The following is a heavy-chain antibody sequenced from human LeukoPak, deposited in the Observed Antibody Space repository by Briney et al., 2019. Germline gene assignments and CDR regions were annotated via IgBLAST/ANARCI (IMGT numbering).Heavy chain of an antibody. V-gene: IGHV4-59*01. CDR3: ARAAELGIRGYWYFDL. D-gene: IGHD7-27*01. CDR1: GGSISSYY. Sequence: PSETLSLTCTVSGGSISSYYWSWIRQPPGKGLEWIGYIYYSGSTNYNPSLKSRVTISVDTSKNQFSLKLSSVTAADTAVYYCARAAELGIRGYWYFDLWGRGTLVTVSS. J-gene: IGHJ2*01. CDR2: IYYSGST.